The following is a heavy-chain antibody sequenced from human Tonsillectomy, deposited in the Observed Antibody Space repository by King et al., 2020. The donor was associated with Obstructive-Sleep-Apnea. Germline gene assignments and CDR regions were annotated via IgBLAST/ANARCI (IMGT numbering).Heavy chain of an antibody. Sequence: VQLQESGPGLVKPSETLSLTCTVSGGSISSYYWSWIRHPPGKGLEWIGYIYYSGSTNYNPSLKSRVPISVDTSKNHFSRKLSSVTAADTAVYYCARVMGDSSGYYYVDAFDIWGQGTMVTVSS. V-gene: IGHV4-59*01. D-gene: IGHD3-22*01. CDR3: ARVMGDSSGYYYVDAFDI. CDR1: GGSISSYY. J-gene: IGHJ3*02. CDR2: IYYSGST.